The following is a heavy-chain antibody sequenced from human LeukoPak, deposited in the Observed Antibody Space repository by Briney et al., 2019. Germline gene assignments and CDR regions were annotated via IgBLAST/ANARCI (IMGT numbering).Heavy chain of an antibody. J-gene: IGHJ6*03. CDR1: GFTFSSYS. CDR3: ARDSAAAGTGGFGYYYYYMDV. Sequence: GGSLRLSCAASGFTFSSYSMNWVRQAPGKGLEWVSSISSSSSYIYYADSVKGRFTISRDNAKNSLYLQMNSLRAEDTAVYYCARDSAAAGTGGFGYYYYYMDVWGKGTTVTVSS. V-gene: IGHV3-21*01. D-gene: IGHD6-13*01. CDR2: ISSSSSYI.